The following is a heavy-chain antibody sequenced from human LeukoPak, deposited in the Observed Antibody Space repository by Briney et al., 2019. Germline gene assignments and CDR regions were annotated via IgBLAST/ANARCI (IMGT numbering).Heavy chain of an antibody. V-gene: IGHV4-59*08. CDR1: GGSIAGYY. CDR3: ASTSRYCSGGSCYIGPFGY. CDR2: IYYSGST. J-gene: IGHJ4*02. Sequence: KTSETLSLTCTVSGGSIAGYYWNWIRQPPGKGLEWIGYIYYSGSTNYNPSLKSRVTISVDTSKNQFSLKLSSVTAADTAVYYCASTSRYCSGGSCYIGPFGYWGQGTLVTVSS. D-gene: IGHD2-15*01.